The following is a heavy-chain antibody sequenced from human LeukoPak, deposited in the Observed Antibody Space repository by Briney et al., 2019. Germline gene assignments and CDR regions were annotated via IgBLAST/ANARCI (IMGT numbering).Heavy chain of an antibody. Sequence: ASVKVSCKASGYTFTSSDINWLGQAGGQGGEGMGWMTHNSGNTRYTQKFQGSITMTSNTSISTAYMELSGLRSEDTAVFYCARGTARSRYFDYWGQGTLVTVSS. J-gene: IGHJ4*02. V-gene: IGHV1-8*01. D-gene: IGHD2-21*02. CDR3: ARGTARSRYFDY. CDR2: MTHNSGNT. CDR1: GYTFTSSD.